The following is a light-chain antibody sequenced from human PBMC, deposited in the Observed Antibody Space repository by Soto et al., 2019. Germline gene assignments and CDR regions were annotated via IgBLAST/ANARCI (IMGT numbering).Light chain of an antibody. CDR3: ASWDDSLNGYV. J-gene: IGLJ1*01. CDR1: SSNIGSHT. CDR2: TNN. V-gene: IGLV1-44*01. Sequence: QSALTQPPSASGTPGQRVTISCSGGSSNIGSHTVNWYQHLPGTAPKLLIYTNNQRPSGVPDRFSGSKSGTSASLTISGLQSEDEAEYYCASWDDSLNGYVFGTGTKVTVL.